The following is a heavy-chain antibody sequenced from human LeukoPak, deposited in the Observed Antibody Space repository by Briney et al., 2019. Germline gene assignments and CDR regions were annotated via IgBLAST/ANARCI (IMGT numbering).Heavy chain of an antibody. CDR3: TRVGAAMVPCGFDY. CDR2: ISGSGGST. CDR1: GFTFSSYA. V-gene: IGHV3-23*01. D-gene: IGHD5-18*01. Sequence: GGSLRLSCAASGFTFSSYAMSWVRQAPGKGLEWVSAISGSGGSTYYADSVKGRFTISRDNSKNTLYLQMNSLRAEDTAVYYCTRVGAAMVPCGFDYWGQGTLVTVSS. J-gene: IGHJ4*02.